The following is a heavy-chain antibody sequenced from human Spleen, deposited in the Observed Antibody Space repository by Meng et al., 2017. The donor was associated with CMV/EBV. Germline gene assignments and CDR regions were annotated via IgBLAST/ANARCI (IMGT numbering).Heavy chain of an antibody. CDR2: IKPNTGNT. J-gene: IGHJ4*02. D-gene: IGHD3-16*01. V-gene: IGHV1-2*02. Sequence: ASVKVSCKASGYFFSDHFIHWVRQAPGQGLEWMGWIKPNTGNTNYAQNFQGRVTMTSDSSITTAYMELSRLTSDDTAVYYYTRDHHWGADYWGQGTLVTVSS. CDR3: TRDHHWGADY. CDR1: GYFFSDHF.